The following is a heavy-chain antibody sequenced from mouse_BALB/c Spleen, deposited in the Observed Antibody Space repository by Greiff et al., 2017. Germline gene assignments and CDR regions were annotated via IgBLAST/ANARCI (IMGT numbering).Heavy chain of an antibody. CDR1: GYAFSSSW. V-gene: IGHV1-82*01. J-gene: IGHJ2*01. Sequence: LQESGPELVKPGASVKISCKASGYAFSSSWMNWVKQRPGQGLEWIGRIYPGDGDTNYNGKFKGKATLTADKSSSTAYMQLSSLTSVDSAVYFCARYDSNWDYFDYWGQGTTLTVSS. D-gene: IGHD4-1*01. CDR3: ARYDSNWDYFDY. CDR2: IYPGDGDT.